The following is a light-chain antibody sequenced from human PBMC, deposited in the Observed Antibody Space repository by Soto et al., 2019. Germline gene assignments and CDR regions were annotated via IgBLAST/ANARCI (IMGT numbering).Light chain of an antibody. Sequence: DIPMTQSPSTLSTSVGDRVPITCRASQSISYWLAWYQQKPGKAPKLLIYKASSLESGFPSRFSGSGSGTEFTLTISSLQPDDVATSCCQQYNSYSWTFGQGTKVEIK. CDR1: QSISYW. J-gene: IGKJ1*01. V-gene: IGKV1-5*03. CDR2: KAS. CDR3: QQYNSYSWT.